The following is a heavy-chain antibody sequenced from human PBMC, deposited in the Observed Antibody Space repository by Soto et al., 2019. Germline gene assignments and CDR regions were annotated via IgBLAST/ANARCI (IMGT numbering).Heavy chain of an antibody. CDR2: IYYSGST. J-gene: IGHJ4*02. CDR3: ARGVVQQIFSDY. CDR1: GGSISSGDYY. Sequence: QVQLQESGPGLVKPSQTLSLTCTVSGGSISSGDYYWRWIRQPPGKGLEWIGYIYYSGSTYYNPSLKSRVTISVATSKNQFSLKLSSVTAADTAVYYCARGVVQQIFSDYWVQGTLVTVSS. D-gene: IGHD1-1*01. V-gene: IGHV4-30-4*01.